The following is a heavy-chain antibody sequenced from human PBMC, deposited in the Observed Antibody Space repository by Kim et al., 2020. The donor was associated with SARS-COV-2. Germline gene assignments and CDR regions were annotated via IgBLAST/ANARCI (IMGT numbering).Heavy chain of an antibody. CDR1: GFTFSSYG. V-gene: IGHV3-30*18. CDR2: ISYDGSNK. D-gene: IGHD6-6*01. J-gene: IGHJ4*02. Sequence: GGSLRLSCAASGFTFSSYGMHWVRQAPGKGLEWVAVISYDGSNKYYADSVKGRFTISRDNSKNTLYLQMNSLRAEDTAVYYCVKDKKGEQLVFGYWGQGTLVTVSS. CDR3: VKDKKGEQLVFGY.